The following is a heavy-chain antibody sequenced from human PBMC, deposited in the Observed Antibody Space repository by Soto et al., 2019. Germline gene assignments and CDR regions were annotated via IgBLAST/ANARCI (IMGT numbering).Heavy chain of an antibody. CDR3: ARVAGVGGQDEY. V-gene: IGHV3-48*02. Sequence: EVQLVESGGGLVQPGGSLRLSCAVSGFTFSSYDMNWVRQAPGKGLEWVSYISGGGGSSSTIYYADSVKGRFTISRDNVKNSLYLQMTGLRDEDTAVYYCARVAGVGGQDEYWGQGTLVTVSS. CDR2: ISGGGGSSSTI. J-gene: IGHJ4*02. CDR1: GFTFSSYD. D-gene: IGHD1-26*01.